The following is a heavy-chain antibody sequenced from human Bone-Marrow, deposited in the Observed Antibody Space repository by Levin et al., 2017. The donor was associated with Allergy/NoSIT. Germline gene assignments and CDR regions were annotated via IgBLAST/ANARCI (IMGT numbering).Heavy chain of an antibody. CDR2: IGWNGDTK. V-gene: IGHV3-9*01. J-gene: IGHJ4*02. D-gene: IGHD6-13*01. Sequence: PGGSLRLSCGASGFNFGDFAMHWVRQSPGKALEWVSGIGWNGDTKRYGDSLWGRVTISRDNAKKSVYLQLNNLRAEDTAVYYCAREAEDQSSSWEFDSWGQGTLVTVSS. CDR1: GFNFGDFA. CDR3: AREAEDQSSSWEFDS.